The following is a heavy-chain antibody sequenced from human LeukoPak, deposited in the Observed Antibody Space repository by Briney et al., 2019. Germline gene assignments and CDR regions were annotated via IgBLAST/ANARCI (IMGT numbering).Heavy chain of an antibody. Sequence: GGSLRLSCAASGFTFTTYYLSWVRQAPGKGLEWVANIKQDGSEKYYVDSVKGRFTISRDNAKNSLYLQMNSLRAEDTAVYYCARDGRYFDWSAFDIWGQGTMVTVSS. CDR3: ARDGRYFDWSAFDI. J-gene: IGHJ3*02. CDR2: IKQDGSEK. CDR1: GFTFTTYY. V-gene: IGHV3-7*01. D-gene: IGHD3-9*01.